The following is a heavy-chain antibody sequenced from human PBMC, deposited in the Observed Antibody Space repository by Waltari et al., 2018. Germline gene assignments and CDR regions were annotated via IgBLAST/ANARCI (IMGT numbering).Heavy chain of an antibody. V-gene: IGHV1-2*02. D-gene: IGHD1-26*01. Sequence: QVLLVQSGTEVKKPGASVKVSCQASGYRFTVYHLHWVRQTPGQGLEWLGWINPKKGDTSYAQNVLGRVSMTRDTSINTVYMDLSGLRSDDTAVFYCARDPGPLVGAPDYWGQGTLVTVSS. CDR3: ARDPGPLVGAPDY. CDR1: GYRFTVYH. J-gene: IGHJ4*02. CDR2: INPKKGDT.